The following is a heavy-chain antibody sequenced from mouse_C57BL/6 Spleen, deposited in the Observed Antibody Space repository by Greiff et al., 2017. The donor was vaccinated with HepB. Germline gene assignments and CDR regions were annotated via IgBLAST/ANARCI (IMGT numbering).Heavy chain of an antibody. CDR1: GFTFSDYG. D-gene: IGHD4-1*01. CDR2: ISSGSSTI. V-gene: IGHV5-17*01. J-gene: IGHJ3*01. Sequence: EVQWVESGGGLVKPGGSLKLSCAASGFTFSDYGMHWVRQAPEKGLEWVAYISSGSSTIYYADTVKGRFTISRDNAKNTLFLQMTSLRSEDTAMYYCAAHLTGTFAYWGQGTLVTVSA. CDR3: AAHLTGTFAY.